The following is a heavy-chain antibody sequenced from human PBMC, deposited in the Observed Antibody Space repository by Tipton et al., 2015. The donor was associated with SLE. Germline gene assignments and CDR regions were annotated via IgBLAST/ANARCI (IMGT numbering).Heavy chain of an antibody. V-gene: IGHV4-39*07. D-gene: IGHD2-2*01. J-gene: IGHJ6*03. Sequence: TLSLTCTVSGGSISSSSYYWGWIRQPPGKGLEWIGSIYYSGSTDYNPSLKSRVTMSMDTSKNQFSLKLSSVTAADTAVYYCARGSTGIVVVPAAHYYYYYMDVWGKGTTVTVSS. CDR1: GGSISSSSYY. CDR2: IYYSGST. CDR3: ARGSTGIVVVPAAHYYYYYMDV.